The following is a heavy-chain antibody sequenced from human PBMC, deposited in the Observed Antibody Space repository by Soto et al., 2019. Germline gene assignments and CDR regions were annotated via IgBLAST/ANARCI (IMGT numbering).Heavy chain of an antibody. CDR1: GFTFSNYA. V-gene: IGHV3-23*01. J-gene: IGHJ4*02. CDR3: AKVPVGATGRFDY. CDR2: ISGSGGST. D-gene: IGHD1-26*01. Sequence: PGGSLRLSCAGSGFTFSNYAMSWVRQAPGEGLAWVSAISGSGGSTYYADSVKGRFTISRDNSKNTLYLQMNSLRAEDTALYYCAKVPVGATGRFDYWGQGTLVTV.